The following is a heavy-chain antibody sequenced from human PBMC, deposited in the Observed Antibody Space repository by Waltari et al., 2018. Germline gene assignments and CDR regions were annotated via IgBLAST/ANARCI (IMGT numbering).Heavy chain of an antibody. CDR3: ARLSLGQYYYYGMEV. V-gene: IGHV1-18*01. CDR1: GYTFTSSG. CDR2: IRVDNGNT. Sequence: QVQLVQSGGEVKKPGSSVKVSCTDSGYTFTSSGISWVRQAPGQGLEWMGWIRVDNGNTNYAQHLQGRVTMTADTSTSTAYMELRSLRSDDTAVYYCARLSLGQYYYYGMEVWGQGTAVTVSS. D-gene: IGHD7-27*01. J-gene: IGHJ6*02.